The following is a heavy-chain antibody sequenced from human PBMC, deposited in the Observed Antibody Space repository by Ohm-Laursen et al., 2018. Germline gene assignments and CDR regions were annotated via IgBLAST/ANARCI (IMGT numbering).Heavy chain of an antibody. D-gene: IGHD4-17*01. CDR1: GGSISSYY. J-gene: IGHJ4*02. CDR2: IYTSGST. CDR3: ARWRGDYGENFDY. V-gene: IGHV4-4*07. Sequence: PSGTLSLTCTVSGGSISSYYWSWIRQPPGKGLEWIGRIYTSGSTNYNPSLKSRFTISVDTSKNQLSLKLSSVTAADTAVYYCARWRGDYGENFDYWGQGTLVTVSS.